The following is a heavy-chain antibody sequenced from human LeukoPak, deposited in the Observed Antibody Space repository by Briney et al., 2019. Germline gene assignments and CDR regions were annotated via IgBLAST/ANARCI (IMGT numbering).Heavy chain of an antibody. V-gene: IGHV3-64*01. CDR2: ISSNGGST. CDR1: GFTFSSYA. Sequence: GGSLRLPCAASGFTFSSYAMHWVRQAPGEGLEYVSAISSNGGSTYYANSVKGRFTISRDNSKNTLYLQINSLRAEDTAVYYCAKTYDFWSGYCHFDYWGQGTLVTVSS. D-gene: IGHD3-3*01. J-gene: IGHJ4*02. CDR3: AKTYDFWSGYCHFDY.